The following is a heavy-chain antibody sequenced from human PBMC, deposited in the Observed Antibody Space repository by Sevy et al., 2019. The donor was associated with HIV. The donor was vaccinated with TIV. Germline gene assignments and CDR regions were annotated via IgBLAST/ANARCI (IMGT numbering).Heavy chain of an antibody. J-gene: IGHJ4*02. CDR2: INHSGST. D-gene: IGHD6-13*01. V-gene: IGHV4-34*01. CDR1: GGSFSGYY. CDR3: ARAGSYSSSWYGY. Sequence: SETLSLTCAVYGGSFSGYYWSWIRQPPGKGLEWIGEINHSGSTNYNPSLKSRVTISVDTSKNQFSLKLSSVTAADTAVYYCARAGSYSSSWYGYWGQGTLVTASS.